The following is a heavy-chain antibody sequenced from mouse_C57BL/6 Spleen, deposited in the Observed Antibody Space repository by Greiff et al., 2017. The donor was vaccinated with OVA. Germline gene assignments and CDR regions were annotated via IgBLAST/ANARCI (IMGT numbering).Heavy chain of an antibody. CDR2: LYPSDSET. J-gene: IGHJ2*01. CDR1: GYTFTSYW. D-gene: IGHD1-1*02. CDR3: ARGGRWDYFDY. Sequence: QVQLQQSGAELVRPGSSVKLSCKASGYTFTSYWMDWVKQRPGQGLEWIGNLYPSDSETHYNQKFKDKATLTVDKSSSTAYMQLSSLTSEDSAVYYCARGGRWDYFDYWGQGTTLTVSS. V-gene: IGHV1-61*01.